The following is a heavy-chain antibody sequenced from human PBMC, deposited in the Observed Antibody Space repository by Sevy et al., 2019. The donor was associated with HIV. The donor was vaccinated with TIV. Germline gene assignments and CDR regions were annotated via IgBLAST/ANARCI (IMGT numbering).Heavy chain of an antibody. Sequence: GGSLRLSCTASGFIFTTYEMNWVRQAPGKGLEWVSYITSSGSTIYYADSVKGRFTISRDNVKNSLYLQMSNLRAEDTAVDYCAGARDYCDSSGPYCFDYWGQGTLVTVSS. J-gene: IGHJ4*02. CDR1: GFIFTTYE. CDR3: AGARDYCDSSGPYCFDY. CDR2: ITSSGSTI. D-gene: IGHD3-22*01. V-gene: IGHV3-48*03.